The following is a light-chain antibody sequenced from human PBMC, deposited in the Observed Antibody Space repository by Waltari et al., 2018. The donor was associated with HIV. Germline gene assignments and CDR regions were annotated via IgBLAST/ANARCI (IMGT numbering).Light chain of an antibody. J-gene: IGLJ2*01. CDR3: CSYAGSYSLV. Sequence: QSALTQPRSVSGSPEQSVTISCTGTSSDVGGYYYVSWYQQYPGKAPKLMIYDVSMRPSGVPDRFSGSKSGNTASLTISGLQAEDEADYYCCSYAGSYSLVFGGGTKLTVL. CDR1: SSDVGGYYY. V-gene: IGLV2-11*01. CDR2: DVS.